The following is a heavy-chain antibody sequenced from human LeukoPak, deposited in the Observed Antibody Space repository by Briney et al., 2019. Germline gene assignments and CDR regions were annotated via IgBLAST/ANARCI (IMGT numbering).Heavy chain of an antibody. J-gene: IGHJ4*02. D-gene: IGHD3-16*02. Sequence: SETLSLTCTVSGGSISSYYWSWIRQPPGKGLEWIGYIHYSGSTNYNPSLKSRVTISVDTSKNQFSLKLSSVTAADTAVYYCASLYYDYVWGSYRPNSRVYYFDYWGQGTLVTVSS. CDR3: ASLYYDYVWGSYRPNSRVYYFDY. V-gene: IGHV4-59*01. CDR2: IHYSGST. CDR1: GGSISSYY.